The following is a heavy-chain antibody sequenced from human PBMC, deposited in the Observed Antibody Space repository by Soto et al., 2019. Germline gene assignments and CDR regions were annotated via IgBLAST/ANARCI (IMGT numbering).Heavy chain of an antibody. CDR2: IIPIFGTA. CDR3: ARPSSPLGPYYYYGMDV. V-gene: IGHV1-69*01. CDR1: GGTFSSYA. D-gene: IGHD2-2*01. Sequence: QVQLVQSGAEVKKPGSSVKVSCKASGGTFSSYAISWVRQAPGQGLEWMGGIIPIFGTANYAQKLQGRVTITADEAPSTAYVERSSVRSEDTAVYYCARPSSPLGPYYYYGMDVWGQGTTVTVSS. J-gene: IGHJ6*02.